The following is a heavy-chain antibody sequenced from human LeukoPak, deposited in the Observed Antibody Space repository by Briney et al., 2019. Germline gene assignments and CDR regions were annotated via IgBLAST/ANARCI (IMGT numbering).Heavy chain of an antibody. CDR1: GFSFSDYY. V-gene: IGHV3-72*01. Sequence: GGSLRLSCAASGFSFSDYYMDWVRQAPGKGLEWVARSRNKANSYSTEYAASVKGRFTISRDDSKNSLYLQMNSLKTEYTAVYYCSRGCGMARHRVPCSSAMDVWGKGTTVTVSS. CDR2: SRNKANSYST. CDR3: SRGCGMARHRVPCSSAMDV. J-gene: IGHJ6*04. D-gene: IGHD1-26*01.